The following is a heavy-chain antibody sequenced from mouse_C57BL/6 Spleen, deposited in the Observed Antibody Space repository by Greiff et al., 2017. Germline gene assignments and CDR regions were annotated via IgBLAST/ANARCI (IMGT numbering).Heavy chain of an antibody. Sequence: VQLQQSGAELVRPGASVKLSCKASGYTFTDYYINWVKQRPGQGLEWIARIYPGSGNTYYNEKFKGKATLTAEKSSSTAYMQLSSLTSEDSAVYFCARDDGYYGYFDYWGQGTTLTVSS. CDR1: GYTFTDYY. V-gene: IGHV1-76*01. J-gene: IGHJ2*01. CDR2: IYPGSGNT. CDR3: ARDDGYYGYFDY. D-gene: IGHD2-3*01.